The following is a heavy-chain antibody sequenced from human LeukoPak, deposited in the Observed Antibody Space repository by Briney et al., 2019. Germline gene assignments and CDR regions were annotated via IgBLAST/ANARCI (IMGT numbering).Heavy chain of an antibody. J-gene: IGHJ4*02. Sequence: SETLSLTCTVSGDSISTPSYWWGWMRQSPGKGLEWIGSIAYVGITSYNPSLRSRVTISIDTSKNQFSLQLTSATAADTAVYYCTRLPLDYSVDQWGQGTLVSVSS. CDR3: TRLPLDYSVDQ. D-gene: IGHD4-11*01. CDR2: IAYVGIT. CDR1: GDSISTPSYW. V-gene: IGHV4-39*01.